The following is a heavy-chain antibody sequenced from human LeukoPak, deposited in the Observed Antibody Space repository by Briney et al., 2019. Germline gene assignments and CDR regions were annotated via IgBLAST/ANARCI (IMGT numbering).Heavy chain of an antibody. V-gene: IGHV3-30*18. D-gene: IGHD2-15*01. CDR3: AKAKKGYCSGGSCPSIDY. CDR2: ISYDGSNK. J-gene: IGHJ4*02. Sequence: PGGSLRLPCAASGFTFSSYGMHWVRQAPGKGLEWVAVISYDGSNKYYADSVKGRFTISRDNSKNTLYLQMNSLRAEDTAVYYCAKAKKGYCSGGSCPSIDYWGQGTLVTVSS. CDR1: GFTFSSYG.